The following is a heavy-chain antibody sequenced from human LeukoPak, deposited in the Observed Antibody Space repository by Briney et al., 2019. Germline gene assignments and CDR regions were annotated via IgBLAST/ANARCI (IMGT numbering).Heavy chain of an antibody. CDR3: GRQRSGSGTYFIDY. CDR2: MKKDGSET. J-gene: IGHJ4*02. Sequence: GGSLRLSCVVSGFTFSSYSMIWVRQAPGKGLQWVANMKKDGSETNYVDSVKGRFTISRDNAKNSLYLQMNSLRAEDTAVYYCGRQRSGSGTYFIDYWGQGTLVSVSS. CDR1: GFTFSSYS. V-gene: IGHV3-7*01. D-gene: IGHD3-10*01.